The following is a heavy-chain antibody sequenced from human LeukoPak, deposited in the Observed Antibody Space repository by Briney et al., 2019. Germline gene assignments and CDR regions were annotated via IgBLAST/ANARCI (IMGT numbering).Heavy chain of an antibody. J-gene: IGHJ4*02. CDR2: INHSGST. D-gene: IGHD4-17*01. Sequence: SETLSLTCAVYGGSFSGYYWNWIRQPPGKGLEWIGEINHSGSTNYNPSLKSRVTISVDTSKNQFSLKLSSVTAADTAVYYCARFDEAIRSGPYWGQGTLVTVSS. CDR3: ARFDEAIRSGPY. CDR1: GGSFSGYY. V-gene: IGHV4-34*01.